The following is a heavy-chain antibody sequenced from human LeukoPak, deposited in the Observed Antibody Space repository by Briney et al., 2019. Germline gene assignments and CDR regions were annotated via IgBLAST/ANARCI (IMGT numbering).Heavy chain of an antibody. D-gene: IGHD2-15*01. CDR1: GGSFSGYY. Sequence: PSETLSLTCAVYGGSFSGYYWSWIRQPPGKGLEWIGEIIHSGITNYNPSLKSRVTISVDTSKNQLSLQLTSVTAADTGVYYCARGKDIGKYYFDYRGLGTLVTVSS. CDR3: ARGKDIGKYYFDY. J-gene: IGHJ4*02. CDR2: IIHSGIT. V-gene: IGHV4-34*01.